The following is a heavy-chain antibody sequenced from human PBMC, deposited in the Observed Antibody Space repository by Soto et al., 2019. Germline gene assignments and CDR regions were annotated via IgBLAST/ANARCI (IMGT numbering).Heavy chain of an antibody. J-gene: IGHJ4*02. Sequence: SGPTLVNPTQTLTLTCTFSGFSLSTSGVGVGWIRQPPGKALEWLALIYWNDVKRYSPSLKSRLTVTKDTSKNHVVLTMTNMDPVDTATCYCAHGAIYTSTWFYFDYWGQGTLVTVSS. D-gene: IGHD6-13*01. CDR2: IYWNDVK. CDR1: GFSLSTSGVG. CDR3: AHGAIYTSTWFYFDY. V-gene: IGHV2-5*01.